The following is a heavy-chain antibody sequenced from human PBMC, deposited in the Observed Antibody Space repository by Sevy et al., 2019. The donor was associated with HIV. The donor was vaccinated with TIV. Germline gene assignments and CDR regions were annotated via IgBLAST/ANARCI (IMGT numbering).Heavy chain of an antibody. Sequence: SETLSLTCAVSGGSISSGLYSWNWIRQPPGRGLEWIGYSYHTGNTYYNPSLKTRVTISVDRSKNQFSLRLTSVTAADTAVYYCARDSGDYPYYFDHWGQGTLVTVSS. CDR3: ARDSGDYPYYFDH. J-gene: IGHJ4*02. D-gene: IGHD4-17*01. CDR1: GGSISSGLYS. V-gene: IGHV4-30-2*01. CDR2: SYHTGNT.